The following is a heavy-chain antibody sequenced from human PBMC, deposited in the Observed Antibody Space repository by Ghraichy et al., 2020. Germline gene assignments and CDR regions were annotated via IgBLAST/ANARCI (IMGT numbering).Heavy chain of an antibody. Sequence: GESLNISCAASGFTLSMYWMTWVRQAPGKGLEWVANIKEDGSQKYYVDSVKGRFTISRDNAKNSLYLQMSRLRAEYTAVYYCATHSGYRSEYWGQGTLVTVSS. D-gene: IGHD5-12*01. CDR3: ATHSGYRSEY. CDR1: GFTLSMYW. V-gene: IGHV3-7*01. J-gene: IGHJ4*02. CDR2: IKEDGSQK.